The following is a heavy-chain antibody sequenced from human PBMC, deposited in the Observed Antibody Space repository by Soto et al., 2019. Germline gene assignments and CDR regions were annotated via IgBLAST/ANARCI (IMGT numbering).Heavy chain of an antibody. D-gene: IGHD1-1*01. CDR3: ARGRDEYKLGNV. CDR1: GGSLSDYY. V-gene: IGHV4-34*01. Sequence: QVQLQQWGAGLLKPSETLSLTCAVSGGSLSDYYWPWIRQSPGKGLEWIGDIHPSGSTYYNPSLRSRVTISVDTSKNQCSLKLTSLTAADTAIYYCARGRDEYKLGNVWGHGTTVTVSS. CDR2: IHPSGST. J-gene: IGHJ6*02.